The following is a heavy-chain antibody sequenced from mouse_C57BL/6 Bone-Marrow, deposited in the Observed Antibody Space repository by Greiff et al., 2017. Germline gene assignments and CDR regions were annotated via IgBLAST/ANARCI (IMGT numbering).Heavy chain of an antibody. J-gene: IGHJ4*01. CDR1: GYTFTSYW. CDR2: IDPSDSYT. Sequence: VQLQQPGAELVMPGASVKLSCKASGYTFTSYWMHWVKQRPGQGLEWIGEIDPSDSYTNYNQKFKGKSTLTVDKSSSTAYMQLSSLTSEDSAVYYCARYGDYYGSSYYAMDYWGQGTSVTVSS. D-gene: IGHD1-1*01. CDR3: ARYGDYYGSSYYAMDY. V-gene: IGHV1-69*01.